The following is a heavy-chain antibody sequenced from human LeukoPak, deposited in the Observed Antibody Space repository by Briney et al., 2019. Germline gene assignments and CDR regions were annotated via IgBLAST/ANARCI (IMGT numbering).Heavy chain of an antibody. CDR1: GFTFSSYG. V-gene: IGHV3-23*01. Sequence: GSLRLSYAASGFTFSSYGTSWVRQAPGKGLEWVSAISGSGGSTYYADSVKGRFTISRDNSKNTLYLQMNSLRAEDTAVYYCARVVPPTDYGSGSYFWDPYYFDYWGQGTLVTVSS. D-gene: IGHD3-10*01. CDR3: ARVVPPTDYGSGSYFWDPYYFDY. J-gene: IGHJ4*02. CDR2: ISGSGGST.